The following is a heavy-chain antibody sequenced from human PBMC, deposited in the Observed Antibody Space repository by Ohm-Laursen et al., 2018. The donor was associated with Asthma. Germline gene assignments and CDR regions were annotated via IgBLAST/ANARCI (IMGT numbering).Heavy chain of an antibody. D-gene: IGHD3-10*01. CDR1: GFTLSSYG. CDR3: AKGLYYYGSGSYYYFDY. Sequence: SLRLSCSASGFTLSSYGMHWVRQASGKGLEWVSVISYDGNNGVYADSVNGRFTISRDNSKNTLYLQMNGLRAEDTAVYYCAKGLYYYGSGSYYYFDYWGQGTLVTVSS. CDR2: ISYDGNNG. J-gene: IGHJ4*02. V-gene: IGHV3-30*18.